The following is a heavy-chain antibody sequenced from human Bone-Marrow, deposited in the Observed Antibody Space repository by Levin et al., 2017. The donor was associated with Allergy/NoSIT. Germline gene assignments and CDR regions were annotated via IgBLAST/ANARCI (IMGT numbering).Heavy chain of an antibody. CDR1: GFILSNHG. Sequence: PGGSLRLSCAASGFILSNHGMHWVRQAPGLGLEWVAITSFDGSNTYYADSLKGRFTISRDNSKNTFYLQMNSLRLEDTAMYYCARATFCGDDCYMLDYWGQGTLVTVSS. CDR3: ARATFCGDDCYMLDY. J-gene: IGHJ4*02. V-gene: IGHV3-30*03. CDR2: TSFDGSNT. D-gene: IGHD2-21*02.